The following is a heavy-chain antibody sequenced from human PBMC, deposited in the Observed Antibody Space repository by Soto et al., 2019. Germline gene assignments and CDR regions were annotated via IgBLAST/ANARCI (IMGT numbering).Heavy chain of an antibody. D-gene: IGHD2-2*01. CDR3: AKSLSAIPGDS. CDR2: IKQDGSEI. V-gene: IGHV3-7*05. CDR1: GFTFSSYW. J-gene: IGHJ4*02. Sequence: PGGSLRLSCTASGFTFSSYWMSWVRQGPGKGPEWVANIKQDGSEIYYVDSVKGRFTISRDSAKSSLYLQMTSLRAEDTAVYHCAKSLSAIPGDSWGQGTLVTVSS.